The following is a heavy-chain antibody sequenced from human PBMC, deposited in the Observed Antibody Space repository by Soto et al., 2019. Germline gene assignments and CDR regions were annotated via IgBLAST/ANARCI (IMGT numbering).Heavy chain of an antibody. CDR1: GGSISSGGYY. CDR2: IYYSGST. CDR3: ARDRFGELLYNNWFDP. J-gene: IGHJ5*02. V-gene: IGHV4-31*03. Sequence: TLSLTCTVSGGSISSGGYYWSWIRQHPGKGLEWIGYIYYSGSTYYNPSLKSRVTISVDTSKNQFSLKLSSVTAADTAVYYCARDRFGELLYNNWFDPWGQGTLVTVSS. D-gene: IGHD3-10*01.